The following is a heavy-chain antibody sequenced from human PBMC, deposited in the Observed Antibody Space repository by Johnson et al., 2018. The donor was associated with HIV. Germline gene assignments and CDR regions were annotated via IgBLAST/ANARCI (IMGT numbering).Heavy chain of an antibody. J-gene: IGHJ3*02. Sequence: QVQLVESGGGVVQPGRSLRLSCAASGFTFSSYAMHWVRQAPGKGLEWVAVISYDGSNKYYADSVKGRFTISRDNSMHTMYLQMNSLRAEETAVYYCAGQVRAFDIWGQGTMVTVSS. CDR2: ISYDGSNK. CDR1: GFTFSSYA. D-gene: IGHD6-19*01. V-gene: IGHV3-30*04. CDR3: AGQVRAFDI.